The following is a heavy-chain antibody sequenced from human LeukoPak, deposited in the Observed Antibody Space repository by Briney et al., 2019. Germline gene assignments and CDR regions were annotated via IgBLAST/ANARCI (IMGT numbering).Heavy chain of an antibody. J-gene: IGHJ4*02. D-gene: IGHD5-24*01. V-gene: IGHV3-43D*03. CDR1: GFTFDDYA. Sequence: GGSLRLSCAASGFTFDDYAMHWVRQAPGKGLEWVSLISWDGGSTYYADSVKGRFTISRDNSKNSLYLQMNSLRAEDTALYYCAKDISGGYKGYFDYWGQGTLVTVSS. CDR3: AKDISGGYKGYFDY. CDR2: ISWDGGST.